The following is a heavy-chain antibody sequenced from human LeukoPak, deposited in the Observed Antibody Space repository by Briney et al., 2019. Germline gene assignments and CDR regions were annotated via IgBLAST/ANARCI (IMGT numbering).Heavy chain of an antibody. CDR1: GYTFTNYY. D-gene: IGHD2-8*01. V-gene: IGHV1-46*01. CDR3: EGGTTNTKGAFDM. Sequence: GASLKVSCKASGYTFTNYYIHWVRQAPGQGLEWMGIINPSGSSTSYAQKFQGRVTMTRDTSTSTVYMELSSLRAEDTAVYYCEGGTTNTKGAFDMWGQGTMVTVSS. CDR2: INPSGSST. J-gene: IGHJ3*02.